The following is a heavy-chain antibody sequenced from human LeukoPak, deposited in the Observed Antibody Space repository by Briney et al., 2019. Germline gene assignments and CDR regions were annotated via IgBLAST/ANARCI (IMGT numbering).Heavy chain of an antibody. CDR1: GGTFSSYA. V-gene: IGHV1-69*13. CDR3: ARDLSRHGDY. J-gene: IGHJ4*02. Sequence: GASVKVSCKASGGTFSSYAISWVRQAPGQGLEWMGGIIPIFGTANYAQKFQGRVTITADESASTAYMELSSLRSEDTAVYYCARDLSRHGDYWGQGTLVTVSS. CDR2: IIPIFGTA.